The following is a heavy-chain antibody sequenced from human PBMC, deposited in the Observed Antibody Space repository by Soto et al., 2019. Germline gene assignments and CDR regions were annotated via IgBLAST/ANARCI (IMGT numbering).Heavy chain of an antibody. J-gene: IGHJ4*02. CDR2: IYYSGST. CDR3: ASGWMAAFDN. V-gene: IGHV4-59*11. CDR1: GDSIKTHY. Sequence: PSETLSLTCNVTGDSIKTHYWSWIRQAPGKGLEWIGYIYYSGSTLYNPSLKRRVTISADTAKNQFSLRLTSLTAADTAVYYCASGWMAAFDNWGQGTLFTVSS. D-gene: IGHD2-2*03.